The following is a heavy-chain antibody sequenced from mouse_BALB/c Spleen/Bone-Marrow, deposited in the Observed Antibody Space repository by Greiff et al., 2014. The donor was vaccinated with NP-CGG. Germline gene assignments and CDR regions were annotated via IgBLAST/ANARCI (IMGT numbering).Heavy chain of an antibody. V-gene: IGHV5-17*02. CDR1: GFTFSSFG. CDR3: ARSLYYRYDFFDY. CDR2: ISSGSSTI. J-gene: IGHJ2*01. D-gene: IGHD2-14*01. Sequence: EVKLEESGGGLVQPGGSRKLSCAASGFTFSSFGMHWVRQAPEKGLEWVAYISSGSSTIYYADTAKGRFTISRDNPKNTLFLQMTSLRSEDTAMYYCARSLYYRYDFFDYWGQGTTLTVSS.